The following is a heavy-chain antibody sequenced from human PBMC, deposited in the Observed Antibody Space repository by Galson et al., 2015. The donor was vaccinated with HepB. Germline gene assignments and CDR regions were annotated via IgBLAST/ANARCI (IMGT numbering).Heavy chain of an antibody. J-gene: IGHJ4*02. CDR2: INPNTGTT. CDR3: ARLDSVTKTFDY. Sequence: SCKASGYTFTNYYMHWVRQAPGQGLAWMGIINPNTGTTTYVQRFQDRVTMTRDTSTSTVYMELSSLRSEDTAVYYCARLDSVTKTFDYWGQGTLVTVAS. D-gene: IGHD1-1*01. CDR1: GYTFTNYY. V-gene: IGHV1-46*01.